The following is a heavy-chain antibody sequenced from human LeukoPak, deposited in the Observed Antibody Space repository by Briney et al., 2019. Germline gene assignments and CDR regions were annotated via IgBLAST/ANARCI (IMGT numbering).Heavy chain of an antibody. CDR1: GGSFSGYY. J-gene: IGHJ4*02. Sequence: SETLSLTCAVHGGSFSGYYWAWIRPPPGKGLEWIGEINPGGTTNYHPSLKRRVTISADTSKSQFSLELRSVTAADTAVFYCARAKSTVSTYFDSWGQGSLVTVSS. V-gene: IGHV4-34*01. CDR2: INPGGTT. D-gene: IGHD4-17*01. CDR3: ARAKSTVSTYFDS.